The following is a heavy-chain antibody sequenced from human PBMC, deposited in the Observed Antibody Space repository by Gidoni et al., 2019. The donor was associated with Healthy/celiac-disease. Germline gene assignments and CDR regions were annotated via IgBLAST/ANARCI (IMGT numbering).Heavy chain of an antibody. D-gene: IGHD6-19*01. J-gene: IGHJ4*02. CDR3: ARVVRSSGWYCDY. CDR1: CFTFSSYE. CDR2: SSSSGSTR. V-gene: IGHV3-48*03. Sequence: EVQLVESGGGLVQPGGSLRLSFAASCFTFSSYEMNWVRQAPGKGLEWVSYSSSSGSTRYYADSVKGRFTISRDNAKNALYLQMNSLRAEDTAVYYCARVVRSSGWYCDYWGQGTLVTVSS.